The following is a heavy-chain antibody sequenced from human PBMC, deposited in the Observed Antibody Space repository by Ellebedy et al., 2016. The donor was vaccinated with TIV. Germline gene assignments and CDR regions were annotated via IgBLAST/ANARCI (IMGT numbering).Heavy chain of an antibody. V-gene: IGHV3-30*03. CDR1: GFTFSSYG. Sequence: GESLKISCAASGFTFSSYGMHWVRQAPGKGLEWVAVISYDGSNKYYADSVKGRFTISRDNSKNTLYLQMNSLRAEDTAVYYCAREVAVGATFCMDVWGQGTTVTVSS. CDR3: AREVAVGATFCMDV. D-gene: IGHD1-26*01. CDR2: ISYDGSNK. J-gene: IGHJ6*02.